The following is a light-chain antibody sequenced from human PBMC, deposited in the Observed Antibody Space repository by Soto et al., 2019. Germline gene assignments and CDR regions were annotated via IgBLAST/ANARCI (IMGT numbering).Light chain of an antibody. Sequence: QSALTQPASVSGSPGQSITISCVGTSSDIGGYNYVSWYQQHPGKAPKVMISDVTNRPAGVSNRFSGSKSGNTASLTISGLQAEDEADYYCSPYTSTTYVVFGGGTKLTVL. CDR2: DVT. V-gene: IGLV2-14*01. CDR1: SSDIGGYNY. J-gene: IGLJ2*01. CDR3: SPYTSTTYVV.